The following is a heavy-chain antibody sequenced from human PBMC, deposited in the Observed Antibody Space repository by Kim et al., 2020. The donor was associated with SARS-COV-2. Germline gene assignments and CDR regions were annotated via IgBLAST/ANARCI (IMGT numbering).Heavy chain of an antibody. CDR1: GGTFSSYA. CDR2: IIPIFGTA. J-gene: IGHJ6*02. CDR3: ARGEWFGELGPGYGMDV. Sequence: SVKVSCKASGGTFSSYAISWVRQAPGQGLEWMGGIIPIFGTANYAQKFQGRVTITADESTSTAYMELSSLRSEDTAVYYCARGEWFGELGPGYGMDVWGQGTTVTVSS. D-gene: IGHD3-10*01. V-gene: IGHV1-69*13.